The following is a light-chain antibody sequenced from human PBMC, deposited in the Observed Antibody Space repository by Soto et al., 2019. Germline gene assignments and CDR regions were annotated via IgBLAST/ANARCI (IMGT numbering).Light chain of an antibody. CDR2: GAS. J-gene: IGKJ2*01. CDR1: QRVGGTY. V-gene: IGKV3-20*01. CDR3: QQYGRSPGT. Sequence: EIVLTQSPATLSLSPGERATLTCRASQRVGGTYLAWYQQKPGQAPRLLISGASRRATDIPDRFSGSGSETDFTLTISRLEPEDFAVYHCQQYGRSPGTFGQGTKLEI.